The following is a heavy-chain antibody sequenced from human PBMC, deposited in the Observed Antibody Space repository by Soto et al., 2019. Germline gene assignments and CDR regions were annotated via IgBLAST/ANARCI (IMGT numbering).Heavy chain of an antibody. J-gene: IGHJ5*02. V-gene: IGHV1-18*01. Sequence: YVTVSCTTSVYPFSNNGITWVRQAPGQPLEWLGWISLYSDGTNYAQKFQGRVSMTTDTSTTTAYMELRSLRSDDTAVYYCARVVPGAEAWFGPWGQGNLVTVSS. D-gene: IGHD2-2*01. CDR1: VYPFSNNG. CDR2: ISLYSDGT. CDR3: ARVVPGAEAWFGP.